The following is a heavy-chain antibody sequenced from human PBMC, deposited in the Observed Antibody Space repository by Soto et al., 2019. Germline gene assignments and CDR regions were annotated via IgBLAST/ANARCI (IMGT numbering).Heavy chain of an antibody. D-gene: IGHD3-16*01. V-gene: IGHV4-59*01. CDR2: IYYRGST. CDR3: ARWGGEGFDY. CDR1: GGSFSGYY. Sequence: QVQLQESGPGLVKPLETLSLNCTVSGGSFSGYYWSWIRQPPGKGLEWIGYIYYRGSTTYNPFLKSRVTVSLDTPKSQFSLKLSSVPAADTAVYYCARWGGEGFDYWGQGTPVTVSA. J-gene: IGHJ4*02.